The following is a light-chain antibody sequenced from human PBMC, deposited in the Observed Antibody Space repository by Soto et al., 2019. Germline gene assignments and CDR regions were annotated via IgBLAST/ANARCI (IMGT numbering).Light chain of an antibody. V-gene: IGKV3-20*01. CDR2: GAS. CDR1: QSVSSSY. J-gene: IGKJ4*01. Sequence: EIVLTQSPGTLSLSPGERATLSCRASQSVSSSYLAWYQQKPGQAPRLLIYGASIRATGIPDRFSGSGSGRDLTLTISRLEPEEFAVYYCQQYGSSPLTFGGGTKVEIK. CDR3: QQYGSSPLT.